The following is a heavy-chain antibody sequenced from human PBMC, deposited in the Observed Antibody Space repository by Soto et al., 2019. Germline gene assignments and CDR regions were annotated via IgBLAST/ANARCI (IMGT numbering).Heavy chain of an antibody. Sequence: QVQLVQSGAEVKKPGASVKVSCKASGYTFTSYAMHWVRQAPGQRLEWMGWINAGNGNTKYSQKFQGRVTITRDTSASTAYMELSSLRSDDTAVYYCARAGYCSSTSCSDAFDIWGQGTRVTVSS. V-gene: IGHV1-3*01. CDR2: INAGNGNT. J-gene: IGHJ3*02. CDR3: ARAGYCSSTSCSDAFDI. D-gene: IGHD2-2*01. CDR1: GYTFTSYA.